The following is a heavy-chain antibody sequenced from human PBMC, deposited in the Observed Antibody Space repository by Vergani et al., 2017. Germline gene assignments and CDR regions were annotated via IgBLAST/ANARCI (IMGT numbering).Heavy chain of an antibody. CDR3: ASSWAISTAPFDP. V-gene: IGHV4-4*07. Sequence: QVQLQESGPGLVKPSQTLSLTCTVSGGSISSYYWSWIRQPAGKGLEWIGRIYTSGSTNYNPSLKSRVTISVDTSKNQFSLKLSSVTAADTAVYYCASSWAISTAPFDPWGQGTLVTVSS. D-gene: IGHD2-21*01. CDR2: IYTSGST. J-gene: IGHJ5*02. CDR1: GGSISSYY.